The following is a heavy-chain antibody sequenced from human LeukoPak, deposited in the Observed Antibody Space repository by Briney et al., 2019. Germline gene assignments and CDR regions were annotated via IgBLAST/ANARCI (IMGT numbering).Heavy chain of an antibody. Sequence: PSETLSLTCTVSGGSISSYYWSWIRQPAGKGLEWIGRVYTSGSTNYNPSLKSRVTMSVDTSKNQFSLKLSSVTAADTAVYYCARDGARGGTPAYYYGSGSYPDYWGQGTLVTVSS. CDR2: VYTSGST. CDR3: ARDGARGGTPAYYYGSGSYPDY. CDR1: GGSISSYY. J-gene: IGHJ4*02. V-gene: IGHV4-4*07. D-gene: IGHD3-10*01.